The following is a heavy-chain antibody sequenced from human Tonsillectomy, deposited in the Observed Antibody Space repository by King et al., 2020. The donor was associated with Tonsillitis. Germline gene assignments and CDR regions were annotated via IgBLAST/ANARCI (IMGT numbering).Heavy chain of an antibody. V-gene: IGHV3-23*04. CDR2: ISASGGST. Sequence: VQLVESGGGLIQPGGSLRLSCAASGFSFSNYAMNWVRQAPGKGLEWVSGISASGGSTYYADSVKGRFTISRDNSKNTLYLQMNSLRAEDTAVYYCAKAAYTYYYYYMDVWVTGTTVTVSS. D-gene: IGHD4-11*01. CDR3: AKAAYTYYYYYMDV. CDR1: GFSFSNYA. J-gene: IGHJ6*03.